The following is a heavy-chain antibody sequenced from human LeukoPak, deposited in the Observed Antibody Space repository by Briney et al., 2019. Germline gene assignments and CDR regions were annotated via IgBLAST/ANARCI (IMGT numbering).Heavy chain of an antibody. D-gene: IGHD3-3*01. V-gene: IGHV1-8*01. CDR3: ARGNPSAYYYYYYGMDV. J-gene: IGHJ6*02. CDR2: MNPSSGNT. CDR1: GYTFTSYD. Sequence: ASVKVSCKASGYTFTSYDINWVRQATGQGLERMGWMNPSSGNTGYAQKFQGRVTMTRNTSISTAYMELSSLRSEDTAVYYCARGNPSAYYYYYYGMDVWGQGTTVTVSS.